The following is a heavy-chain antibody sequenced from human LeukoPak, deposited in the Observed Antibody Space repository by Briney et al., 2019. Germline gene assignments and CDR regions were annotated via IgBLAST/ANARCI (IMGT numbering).Heavy chain of an antibody. CDR2: ISYDGSNK. Sequence: GRSLRLSCAASGFTFSSYGMHWVRQAPGKGLEWVAVISYDGSNKYYADSVKGRFTISRDNSKNTLYLQMNSLRAEDTAVYYCAKDPGKYSYAQFDYWSQGTLVTVSS. CDR3: AKDPGKYSYAQFDY. CDR1: GFTFSSYG. J-gene: IGHJ4*02. V-gene: IGHV3-30*18. D-gene: IGHD5-18*01.